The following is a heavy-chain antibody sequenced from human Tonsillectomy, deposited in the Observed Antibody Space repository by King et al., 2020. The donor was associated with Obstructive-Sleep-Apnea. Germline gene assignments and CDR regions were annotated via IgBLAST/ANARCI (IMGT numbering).Heavy chain of an antibody. V-gene: IGHV3-9*01. J-gene: IGHJ4*02. Sequence: VQLVEAGGCLVQTGRFLRLSCAASGFTFDEYVMHWVLQAPGKCLEWVSGIRWKCCSIGYADSVNGRFTISRDNAKNSLYLQMNSLRAEDTALYYCAKANWDSSPFDYWGQGTLVTVSS. D-gene: IGHD1-7*01. CDR3: AKANWDSSPFDY. CDR2: IRWKCCSI. CDR1: GFTFDEYV.